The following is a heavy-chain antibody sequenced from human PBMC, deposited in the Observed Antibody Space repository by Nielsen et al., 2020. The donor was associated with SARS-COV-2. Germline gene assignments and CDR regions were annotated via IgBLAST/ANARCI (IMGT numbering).Heavy chain of an antibody. CDR2: ISGYNGNT. CDR3: ARASYYGSGIGTA. Sequence: ASVKVSCKASGYTFSSYGISWVRQAPGQGLEWMGWISGYNGNTNFPHKLQGRVTLTTDTSTNTAYMELRSLRSDDTAVYYCARASYYGSGIGTAWGQGTTVTVSS. CDR1: GYTFSSYG. J-gene: IGHJ6*02. V-gene: IGHV1-18*01. D-gene: IGHD3-10*01.